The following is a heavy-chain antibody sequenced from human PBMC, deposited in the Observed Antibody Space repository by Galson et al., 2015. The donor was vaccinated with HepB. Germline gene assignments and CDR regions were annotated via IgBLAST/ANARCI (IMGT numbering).Heavy chain of an antibody. CDR2: IGGSGDLT. V-gene: IGHV3-23*01. Sequence: SLRLSCAASGFTFSSHAMTWVRQGPGKGLEWVSAIGGSGDLTFYEVSVKGRFTVSRDNSKNTLYLQMNSLRAEDTAVYYCAKELLRWLTQTSLEYWGQGTLVTVSS. CDR1: GFTFSSHA. CDR3: AKELLRWLTQTSLEY. D-gene: IGHD2-21*01. J-gene: IGHJ4*02.